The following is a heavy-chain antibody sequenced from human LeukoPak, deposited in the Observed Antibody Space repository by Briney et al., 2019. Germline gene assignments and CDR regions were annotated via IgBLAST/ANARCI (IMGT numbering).Heavy chain of an antibody. CDR1: GFTFSSNA. CDR2: ISGSGGST. D-gene: IGHD6-19*01. CDR3: ALIAVAVPHFDY. V-gene: IGHV3-23*01. Sequence: GGSLRLSCAASGFTFSSNAMSWVRQAPGKGLEWVSAISGSGGSTYYADSVKGRFTISRDNSKNTLYLQMNSLRAEDTAVYYCALIAVAVPHFDYWGQGTLITVSS. J-gene: IGHJ4*02.